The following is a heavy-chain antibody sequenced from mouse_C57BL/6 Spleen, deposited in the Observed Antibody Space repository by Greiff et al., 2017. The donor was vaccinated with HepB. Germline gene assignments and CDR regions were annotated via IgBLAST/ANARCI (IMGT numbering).Heavy chain of an antibody. CDR3: AYYDYDGGFAY. D-gene: IGHD2-4*01. J-gene: IGHJ3*01. CDR2: ISYDGSN. CDR1: GYSIPSGYY. Sequence: EVQLQESGPGLVKPSQSLSLTCSVTGYSIPSGYYWNWIRQFPGNKLEWMGYISYDGSNNYNPSLKNRISITRDTSKNQFFLKLNSVTTEDTATYYCAYYDYDGGFAYWGQGTLVTVSA. V-gene: IGHV3-6*01.